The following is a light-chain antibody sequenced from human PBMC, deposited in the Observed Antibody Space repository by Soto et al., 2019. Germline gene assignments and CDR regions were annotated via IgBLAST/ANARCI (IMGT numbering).Light chain of an antibody. V-gene: IGKV1-39*01. CDR2: AAS. Sequence: DIQMTQSPSSLSASVGDRVTITCRASQSIRSYLNWYQQKPGKAPKLLIYAASSLQSGVPSRFSGSGSGTDFTLTISSLLPEDFATFYCQQSYSTPSTFGQGTRLEIK. CDR1: QSIRSY. J-gene: IGKJ5*01. CDR3: QQSYSTPST.